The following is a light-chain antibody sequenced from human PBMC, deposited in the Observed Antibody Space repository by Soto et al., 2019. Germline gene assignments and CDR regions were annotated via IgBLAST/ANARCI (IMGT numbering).Light chain of an antibody. V-gene: IGLV2-14*01. CDR2: EVS. J-gene: IGLJ2*01. CDR1: SSDVGGYNY. Sequence: QSALTQPASVSGSPGQSITISCTGTSSDVGGYNYVSWYQQHPVEAPKLLIYEVSNRPSGVSNRFSGSKSGDTASLTISGLQAEDEAHYYCSSYSSHSRVVFGGGTKVTVL. CDR3: SSYSSHSRVV.